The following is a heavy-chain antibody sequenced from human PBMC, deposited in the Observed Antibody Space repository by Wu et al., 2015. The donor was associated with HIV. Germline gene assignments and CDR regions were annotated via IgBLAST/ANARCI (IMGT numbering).Heavy chain of an antibody. J-gene: IGHJ5*02. CDR1: GGIFSRFA. D-gene: IGHD6-13*01. CDR3: ARGLATPGNFRENWFDP. Sequence: QVQLVQSGAEVKKPGSSVKVSCKASGGIFSRFAINWVRQAPGQGLEWMGGIIPMFRTANYAQKFQGRVTITTDESTNTVYMELSGLRSQDTAMYYCARGLATPGNFRENWFDPWGEGTLVIVSS. CDR2: IIPMFRTA. V-gene: IGHV1-69*05.